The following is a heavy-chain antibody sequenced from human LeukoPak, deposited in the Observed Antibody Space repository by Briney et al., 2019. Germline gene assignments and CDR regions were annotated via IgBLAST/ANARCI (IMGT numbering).Heavy chain of an antibody. CDR2: IIPIFGTA. J-gene: IGHJ6*02. Sequence: ASVKVSCKASGGTFSSYAISWLRQAPGQGLEWMGGIIPIFGTANYAQKFQGRVTITADESTSTAYMELSSLRSEDTAVYYCATYSYGQPYYGMDVWGQGTTVTVSS. CDR1: GGTFSSYA. D-gene: IGHD5-18*01. V-gene: IGHV1-69*13. CDR3: ATYSYGQPYYGMDV.